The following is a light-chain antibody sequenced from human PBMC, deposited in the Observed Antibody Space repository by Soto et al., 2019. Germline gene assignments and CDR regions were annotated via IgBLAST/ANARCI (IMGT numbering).Light chain of an antibody. J-gene: IGKJ4*01. V-gene: IGKV3-11*01. Sequence: EIVLTQSPATLSLSPGERATLSCRASQSISSYLAWYQQKPGQAPRLLIDDASNRAAGIPARFSGSGSGTDFTLTISSLEPEDFAVYYCQQRSNWPPLTFGGGTKVEI. CDR2: DAS. CDR3: QQRSNWPPLT. CDR1: QSISSY.